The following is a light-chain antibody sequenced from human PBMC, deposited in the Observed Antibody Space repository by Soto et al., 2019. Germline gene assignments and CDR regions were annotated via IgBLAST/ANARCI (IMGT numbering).Light chain of an antibody. CDR2: AAS. V-gene: IGKV1-39*01. Sequence: MIQSPSSFSASVADRVTITCLTSQSISSYLNWYQQKPGKAPKLLIYAASSLQSGVPSRFSGSGSGTDFTLTISSLQPEDFATYYCQQSYSTPLWTFGQGTKV. J-gene: IGKJ1*01. CDR3: QQSYSTPLWT. CDR1: QSISSY.